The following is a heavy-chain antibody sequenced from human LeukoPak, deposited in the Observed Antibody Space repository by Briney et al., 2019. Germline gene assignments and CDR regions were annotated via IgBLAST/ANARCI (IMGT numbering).Heavy chain of an antibody. J-gene: IGHJ4*02. D-gene: IGHD3-22*01. CDR1: GGSISSGDYY. V-gene: IGHV4-39*07. CDR3: AREYYDSSGTPYYFDY. CDR2: IYYSGST. Sequence: PSQTLSLTCTVSGGSISSGDYYWGWIRQPPGKGLEWIGSIYYSGSTYYNPSLKSRVTISVDTSKNQFSLKLSSVTAADTAVYYCAREYYDSSGTPYYFDYWGQGTLVTVSS.